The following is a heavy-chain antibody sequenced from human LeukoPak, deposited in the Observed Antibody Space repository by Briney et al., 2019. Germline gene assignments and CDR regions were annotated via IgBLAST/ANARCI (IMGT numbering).Heavy chain of an antibody. J-gene: IGHJ4*02. CDR1: GGTFSSYA. CDR2: IIPIFGTA. D-gene: IGHD1-1*01. Sequence: GASVKVSCKASGGTFSSYAISWVRQAPGQGLEWMGGIIPIFGTANYAQKFQGRVTITADKSTSTAYMELSSLRSEDTAVYYCATANRNDKGEIDSWGQGTLVTVSS. CDR3: ATANRNDKGEIDS. V-gene: IGHV1-69*06.